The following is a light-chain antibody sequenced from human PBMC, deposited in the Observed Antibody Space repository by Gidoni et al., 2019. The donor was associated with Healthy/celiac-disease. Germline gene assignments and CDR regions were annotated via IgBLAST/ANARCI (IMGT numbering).Light chain of an antibody. CDR1: QSVSRY. J-gene: IGKJ5*01. CDR3: QQRIT. V-gene: IGKV3-11*01. Sequence: EIVLTQSPATLSLSPGERATLSCRASQSVSRYLAWYQQKPVQASRLIIYDASNRATGIPARFSGSGSGTDFTLTISSLEPEDFAVYYCQQRITFGQGTRLEIK. CDR2: DAS.